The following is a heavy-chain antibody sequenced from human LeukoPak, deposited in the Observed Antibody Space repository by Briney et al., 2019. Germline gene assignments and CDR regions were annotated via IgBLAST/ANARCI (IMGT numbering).Heavy chain of an antibody. CDR3: AKVGDPPQYYFDY. V-gene: IGHV3-9*01. Sequence: PGRSLRLSCAASGFTFNDYAMHWVRQAPGKGLEWVSGISWNSGSIGYADSVKGRFTISRDNAKNSLYLQMNSLRAEDTALYYCAKVGDPPQYYFDYWGQGTLVTVSS. D-gene: IGHD4-17*01. CDR1: GFTFNDYA. CDR2: ISWNSGSI. J-gene: IGHJ4*02.